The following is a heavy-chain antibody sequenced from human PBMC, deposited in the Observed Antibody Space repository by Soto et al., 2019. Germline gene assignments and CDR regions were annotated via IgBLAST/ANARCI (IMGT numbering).Heavy chain of an antibody. Sequence: QVQLVQSGTEVKKPGASVKVSCKASGYTFIDYDINWVRQAPGQGLEWMGWVSPNSGNTVYAQNFQDRVTMTRDTSINTAYMELNNLRFEDTAMYYCARGRFYSETSTWFAYWGQGTPVTVSS. CDR2: VSPNSGNT. CDR3: ARGRFYSETSTWFAY. D-gene: IGHD2-2*01. CDR1: GYTFIDYD. J-gene: IGHJ5*01. V-gene: IGHV1-8*01.